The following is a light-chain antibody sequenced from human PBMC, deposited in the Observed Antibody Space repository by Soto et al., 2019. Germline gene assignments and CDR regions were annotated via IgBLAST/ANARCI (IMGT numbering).Light chain of an antibody. CDR3: QQRSKWYT. Sequence: EIVLTQSPATLSLSPGDRATLSCRASQSVSRYLAWYQEKPGQAPRLLIYDASNTATGIPAWFSGSGSGTDFTLTISSLEPEDFAVYYCQQRSKWYTFGQGNKLAI. CDR2: DAS. V-gene: IGKV3-11*01. J-gene: IGKJ2*01. CDR1: QSVSRY.